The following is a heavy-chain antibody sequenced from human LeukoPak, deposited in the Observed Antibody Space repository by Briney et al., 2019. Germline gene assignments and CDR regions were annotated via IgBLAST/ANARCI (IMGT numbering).Heavy chain of an antibody. CDR2: IYYSGST. CDR1: GGSISSYY. D-gene: IGHD3-10*01. Sequence: SETLSLTCTVSGGSISSYYWSWIRQTPGKGLEWIGYIYYSGSTNYNPSLKSRVTISVDTSKNQFSLKLSSVTAADTAVYYCARQVKTYYGSGSFDYWGQGTLVTVSS. CDR3: ARQVKTYYGSGSFDY. V-gene: IGHV4-59*08. J-gene: IGHJ4*02.